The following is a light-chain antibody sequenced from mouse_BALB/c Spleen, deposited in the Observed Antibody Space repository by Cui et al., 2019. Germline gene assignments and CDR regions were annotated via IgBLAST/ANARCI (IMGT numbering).Light chain of an antibody. CDR1: LSIVNSNGNTY. Sequence: DVPMTQAPLTLPDRLGVQASISCTFSLSIVNSNGNTYLEWYQQKPGQSPKLLIYKVSNRVAGVPERFSGSGSGTDFTLKINSVEAEDLGVYYCYQSSHVPWTFGGGTKLEIK. CDR2: KVS. J-gene: IGKJ1*01. CDR3: YQSSHVPWT. V-gene: IGKV1-117*01.